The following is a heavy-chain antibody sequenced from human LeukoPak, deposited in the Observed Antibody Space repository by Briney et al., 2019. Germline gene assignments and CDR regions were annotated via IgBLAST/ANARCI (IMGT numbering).Heavy chain of an antibody. D-gene: IGHD2-2*01. Sequence: ASVKVSCKASGGTFSSYAISWVRQAPGQGLEWMGGSTPIFGTANYAQKLQGRVTITTDESTSTAYMELSSLRSEDTAVYYCARGYCSSTSCREYNWFDPWGQGTLVTVSS. V-gene: IGHV1-69*05. CDR2: STPIFGTA. CDR3: ARGYCSSTSCREYNWFDP. CDR1: GGTFSSYA. J-gene: IGHJ5*02.